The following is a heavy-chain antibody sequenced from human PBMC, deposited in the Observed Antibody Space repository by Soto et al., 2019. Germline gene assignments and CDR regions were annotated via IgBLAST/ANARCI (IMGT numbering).Heavy chain of an antibody. J-gene: IGHJ3*02. CDR3: ACHDFWSDTTPDDAFDI. CDR2: ISGSGGST. D-gene: IGHD3-3*01. Sequence: GGSLRLSCAASGFTFSSYAMSWVRQAPGKGLEWVSAISGSGGSTYYADSVKGRFTISRDNSKNTLYLQMNSLRAEDTAVYYCACHDFWSDTTPDDAFDIWGQGTMVTVSS. CDR1: GFTFSSYA. V-gene: IGHV3-23*01.